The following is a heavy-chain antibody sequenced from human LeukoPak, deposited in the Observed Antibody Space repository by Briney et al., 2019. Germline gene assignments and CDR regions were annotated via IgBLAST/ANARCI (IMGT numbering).Heavy chain of an antibody. J-gene: IGHJ4*02. CDR1: GFTFSSYD. V-gene: IGHV3-13*01. D-gene: IGHD3-10*01. Sequence: GGSLRLSCAASGFTFSSYDMHWVRQTTGEGLEWVSGISVAGDTFYPGSVRGRFTVSRENAKNSLYLQMNSLRAGDTAVYYCARGLYGSGYWGQGTLVTVSS. CDR2: ISVAGDT. CDR3: ARGLYGSGY.